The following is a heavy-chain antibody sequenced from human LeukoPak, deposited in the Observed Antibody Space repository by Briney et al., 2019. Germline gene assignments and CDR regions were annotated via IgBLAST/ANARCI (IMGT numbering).Heavy chain of an antibody. CDR3: ALRRGYSSDLDDY. CDR2: ISGSGGST. V-gene: IGHV3-23*01. J-gene: IGHJ4*02. CDR1: GFTFSSYA. D-gene: IGHD5-18*01. Sequence: GGSLRLSCAASGFTFSSYAMSWVRQAPGKGLGWVSAISGSGGSTYYADSVKGRFTISRDNSKNTLYLQMNSLRAEDTAVYYCALRRGYSSDLDDYWGQGTLVTVSS.